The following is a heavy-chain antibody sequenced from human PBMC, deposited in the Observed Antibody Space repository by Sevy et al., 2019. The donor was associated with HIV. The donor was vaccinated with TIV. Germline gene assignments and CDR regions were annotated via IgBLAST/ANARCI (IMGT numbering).Heavy chain of an antibody. CDR1: GFTFSSYS. Sequence: WGSLRLSCAASGFTFSSYSMNWVRQAPGKGLEWVSSISSSSSYIYYADSVKGRFTISRDNAKNSLYLQMNSLRAEDMAVYYCARDWYYYDSSGPTDYWGQGTLVTVSS. J-gene: IGHJ4*02. D-gene: IGHD3-22*01. V-gene: IGHV3-21*01. CDR3: ARDWYYYDSSGPTDY. CDR2: ISSSSSYI.